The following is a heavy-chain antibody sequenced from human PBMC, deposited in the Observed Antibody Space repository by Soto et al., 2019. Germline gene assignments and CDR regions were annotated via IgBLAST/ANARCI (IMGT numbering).Heavy chain of an antibody. CDR1: GGTFSSYA. Sequence: QVQLVQSGAEVKKPGSSVKVSCKASGGTFSSYAISWVRQAPGQGLGWMGGIIPIFGTANYAQKFQGRVTITADESTSTAYMELSSLKSEDTAVYYCARGTTGTVYYYYGMDVWGQGTTVTVSS. CDR2: IIPIFGTA. CDR3: ARGTTGTVYYYYGMDV. J-gene: IGHJ6*02. V-gene: IGHV1-69*01. D-gene: IGHD4-17*01.